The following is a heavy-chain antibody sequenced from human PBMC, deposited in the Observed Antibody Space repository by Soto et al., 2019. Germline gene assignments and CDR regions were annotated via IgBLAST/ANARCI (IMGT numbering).Heavy chain of an antibody. J-gene: IGHJ4*02. CDR3: ATLGGVAAGTSLPYYFDY. D-gene: IGHD6-13*01. V-gene: IGHV3-21*01. Sequence: EVQLVESGGGLVKPGGSLRLSCAASGFTFSSYSMNWVRQAPGKGLEWVSSITSSSSSIYYADSVKGRFTISRDNAKNSLYLQMNSLRAEDTAVYYGATLGGVAAGTSLPYYFDYWGQGTLVIVSS. CDR1: GFTFSSYS. CDR2: ITSSSSSI.